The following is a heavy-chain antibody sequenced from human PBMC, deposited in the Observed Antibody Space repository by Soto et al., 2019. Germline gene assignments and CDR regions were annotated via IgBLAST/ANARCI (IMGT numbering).Heavy chain of an antibody. D-gene: IGHD1-1*01. CDR1: GYAFTTYG. J-gene: IGHJ4*02. Sequence: QVHLVQSGAEVKKPGASVKVSCKGSGYAFTTYGITWVRQAPGQGLEWMGWISARNGNTNYAQKLQGRVTVTRDTSTSTGYMELRSLRSDDTAVYYCARGRYGDYWGQGALVTVSS. CDR2: ISARNGNT. V-gene: IGHV1-18*01. CDR3: ARGRYGDY.